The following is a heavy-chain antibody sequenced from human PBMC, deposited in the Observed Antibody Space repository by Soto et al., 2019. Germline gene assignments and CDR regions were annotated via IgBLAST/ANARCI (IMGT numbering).Heavy chain of an antibody. V-gene: IGHV1-2*02. CDR2: INPYSGGT. J-gene: IGHJ4*02. Sequence: GASVKVSCKASGYTFTDHYIHWLRQAPGQSLEWMGWINPYSGGTHFAQKFQGRVTMTRDTSTSTVYMELSSLRSEDTAVYYCATRDPGHYWGQGTLVTVSS. CDR3: ATRDPGHY. CDR1: GYTFTDHY.